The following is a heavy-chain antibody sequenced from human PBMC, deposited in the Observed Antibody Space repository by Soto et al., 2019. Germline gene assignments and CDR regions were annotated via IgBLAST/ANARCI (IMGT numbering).Heavy chain of an antibody. CDR2: ISGSGGST. Sequence: GSLRLSCAASGFTFSSYAMSWVRQAPGKGLEWVSAISGSGGSTYYADSVKGRFTISRDNSKNTLYLQMNSLRAEDTAVYYCAKSKSGYSSGWSDYWGQGTLVTVSS. V-gene: IGHV3-23*01. CDR1: GFTFSSYA. D-gene: IGHD6-19*01. J-gene: IGHJ4*02. CDR3: AKSKSGYSSGWSDY.